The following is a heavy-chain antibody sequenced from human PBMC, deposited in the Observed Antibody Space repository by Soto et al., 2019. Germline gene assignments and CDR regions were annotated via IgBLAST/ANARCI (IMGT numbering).Heavy chain of an antibody. CDR1: GGSFSYHY. Sequence: SETLSLTCAVYGGSFSYHYWSWIRQPPGKGLEWIGEINHSGSTNYNPSLKSRVTISVDTSKNQFSLKLSSVTAADTAVYYCRSTSQYYYYMDVWGKGTTVTVSS. D-gene: IGHD2-2*01. CDR3: RSTSQYYYYMDV. CDR2: INHSGST. V-gene: IGHV4-34*01. J-gene: IGHJ6*03.